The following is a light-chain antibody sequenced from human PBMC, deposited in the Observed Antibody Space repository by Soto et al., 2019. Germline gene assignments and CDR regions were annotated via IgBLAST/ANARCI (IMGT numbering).Light chain of an antibody. CDR3: LQYQSYWT. CDR2: QAP. Sequence: DIQMTQSPSTLSASVGDRVSITCRPSKRISRQLAWYQQKPGKPPNLLFYQAPNLETGDPSRFTGSGSGTEFTLTISSLQPDDVANYYCLQYQSYWTFGQGTKVEVK. V-gene: IGKV1-5*03. CDR1: KRISRQ. J-gene: IGKJ1*01.